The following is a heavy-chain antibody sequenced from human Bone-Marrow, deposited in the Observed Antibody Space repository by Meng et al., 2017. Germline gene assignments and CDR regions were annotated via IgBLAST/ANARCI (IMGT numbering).Heavy chain of an antibody. D-gene: IGHD1-14*01. CDR1: GFNFREYW. CDR2: INPDGSST. V-gene: IGHV3-74*01. CDR3: TRATAVSFDI. J-gene: IGHJ3*02. Sequence: GESLKISCAASGFNFREYWIHWVRQAPGKGLEWVSRINPDGSSTSHADSVRGRFTISRDNARTTLDLQMNSLRVEDTAVYFCTRATAVSFDIWGQGTMVTVSS.